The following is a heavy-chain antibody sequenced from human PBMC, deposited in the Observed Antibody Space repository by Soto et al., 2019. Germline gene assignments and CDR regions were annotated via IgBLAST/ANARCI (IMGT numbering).Heavy chain of an antibody. J-gene: IGHJ4*02. CDR1: GGSISSSSYY. Sequence: SETLSLTCTVSGGSISSSSYYWGWIRQPPGKGLEWIGSIYYSGSTYYNPSLKSRVTISVDTSKNQFSLKLSSVTAAGTAVYYCAREHDFWSGYYPYYFDYWGQGTLVTVS. CDR3: AREHDFWSGYYPYYFDY. D-gene: IGHD3-3*01. CDR2: IYYSGST. V-gene: IGHV4-39*02.